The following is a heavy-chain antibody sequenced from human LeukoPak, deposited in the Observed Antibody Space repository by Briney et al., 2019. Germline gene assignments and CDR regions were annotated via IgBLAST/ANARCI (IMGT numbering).Heavy chain of an antibody. D-gene: IGHD4-17*01. CDR1: GYTFTSYD. Sequence: ASVRVSCKASGYTFTSYDINWVRQATGRGLEWMGWMNPNSGNTGYAQKFQGRVTMTRNTSISTAYMELSSLRSEDTAVYYCARVSTVTTSFDYWGQGTLVTVSS. J-gene: IGHJ4*02. CDR3: ARVSTVTTSFDY. V-gene: IGHV1-8*01. CDR2: MNPNSGNT.